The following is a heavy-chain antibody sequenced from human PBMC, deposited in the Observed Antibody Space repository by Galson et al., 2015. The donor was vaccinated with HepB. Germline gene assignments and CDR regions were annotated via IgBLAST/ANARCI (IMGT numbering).Heavy chain of an antibody. J-gene: IGHJ4*02. D-gene: IGHD5-24*01. CDR1: GFTFSSYG. CDR2: ISYDGSNK. Sequence: SLRLSCAASGFTFSSYGMHWVRQAPGKGLEWVAVISYDGSNKYYADSVKGRFTISRDNSKNTLYLQMNSLRAEDTAVYYCAKDRSWEMATILLPDWGQGTLVTVSS. V-gene: IGHV3-30*18. CDR3: AKDRSWEMATILLPD.